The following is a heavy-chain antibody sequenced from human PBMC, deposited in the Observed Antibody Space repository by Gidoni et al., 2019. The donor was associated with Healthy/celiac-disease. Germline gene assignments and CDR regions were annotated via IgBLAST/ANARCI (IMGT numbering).Heavy chain of an antibody. V-gene: IGHV3-23*01. CDR2: ISGSGGST. D-gene: IGHD2-15*01. J-gene: IGHJ4*02. Sequence: EVQLLESGGGLVQPGGSLRRSCAASGFTFSSYAMSWVRQAPGKGLEWVSAISGSGGSTYYADSVKGRFTISRDNSKNTLYLQMNSLRAEDTAVYYCAKDLEGSGAFDYWGQGTLVTVSS. CDR1: GFTFSSYA. CDR3: AKDLEGSGAFDY.